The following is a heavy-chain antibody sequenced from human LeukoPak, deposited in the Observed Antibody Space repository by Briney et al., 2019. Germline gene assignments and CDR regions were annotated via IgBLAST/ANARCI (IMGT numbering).Heavy chain of an antibody. CDR2: VGISGNT. CDR3: VRGGIQVSGIDEIDY. Sequence: GGSLRLSCAASGFTFRSYDMHWVRQVTGKGLEWVSAVGISGNTYYAGSVKGRFTISRENAKNSLYLQMNSLTAGDTAVYYCVRGGIQVSGIDEIDYWGQGTLVTVSS. D-gene: IGHD6-19*01. J-gene: IGHJ4*02. CDR1: GFTFRSYD. V-gene: IGHV3-13*01.